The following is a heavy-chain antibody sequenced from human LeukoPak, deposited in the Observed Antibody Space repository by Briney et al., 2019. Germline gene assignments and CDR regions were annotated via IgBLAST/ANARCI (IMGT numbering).Heavy chain of an antibody. CDR3: AKGGKWDVTPFDY. Sequence: GGSLRLSCAASGFTFTSYSMNWVRQAPGKGLVWVSTISGGGGSTYYADPVKGRFTISRDNSKNTLYLQVNSLRAEDTAVYYCAKGGKWDVTPFDYWGQGTLVTVSS. V-gene: IGHV3-23*01. D-gene: IGHD1-26*01. CDR1: GFTFTSYS. CDR2: ISGGGGST. J-gene: IGHJ4*02.